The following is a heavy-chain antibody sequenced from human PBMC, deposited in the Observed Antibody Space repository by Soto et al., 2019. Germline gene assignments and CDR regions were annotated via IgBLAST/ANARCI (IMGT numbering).Heavy chain of an antibody. D-gene: IGHD2-2*01. V-gene: IGHV1-69*01. CDR3: ARARGGCSSTSCSPDFYYYYCMDV. CDR2: IIPIFGTA. CDR1: GGTFSSYA. Sequence: QVQLVQSGAEVKKPGSSVKVSCKASGGTFSSYAISWVRQAPGQGLEWMGGIIPIFGTANYAQKFQGRVTITADESTSTAYIELSSLRSEDTAVYYCARARGGCSSTSCSPDFYYYYCMDVCGQGTTVTVSS. J-gene: IGHJ6*02.